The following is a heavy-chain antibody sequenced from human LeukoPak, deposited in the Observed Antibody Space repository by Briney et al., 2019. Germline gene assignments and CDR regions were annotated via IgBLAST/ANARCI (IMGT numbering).Heavy chain of an antibody. CDR3: ARDKDDPFTMIL. V-gene: IGHV4-34*01. CDR1: GGSFSGYY. CDR2: INHSGST. J-gene: IGHJ4*02. Sequence: SETLSLTCAVYGGSFSGYYWSWIRQPPGKGLEWIGEINHSGSTNYNPSLKSRVTISVDTSKNQFSLKLSSVTAADTAVYYCARDKDDPFTMILWGQGTLVTVSS. D-gene: IGHD3-22*01.